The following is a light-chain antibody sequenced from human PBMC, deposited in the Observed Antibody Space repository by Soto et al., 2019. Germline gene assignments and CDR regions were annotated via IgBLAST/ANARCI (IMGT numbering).Light chain of an antibody. J-gene: IGKJ1*01. V-gene: IGKV1-5*01. CDR3: QHHNSYSQT. CDR2: GAS. Sequence: DIQMTQSPPTLSASVGDRVTITCRASQSIRYDLAWYQQMPGKAPKLLIYGASSLQSGVPSRFSGSGSGTEFTLTISSLQPDDFATYFCQHHNSYSQTFGQGTKVEIK. CDR1: QSIRYD.